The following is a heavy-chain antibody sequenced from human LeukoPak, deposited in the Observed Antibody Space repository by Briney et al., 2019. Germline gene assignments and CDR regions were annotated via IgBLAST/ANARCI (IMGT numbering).Heavy chain of an antibody. CDR1: GGSISSGDYY. Sequence: TTSETLSLTCTVSGGSISSGDYYWSWIRQPPGKGLEWIGYIYYSGSTYYNPSLKSRVTISVDTSKNQFSLKLSSVTAADTAVYYCAREAQKSVGAAYLLDYWGQGTLVTVSS. CDR2: IYYSGST. CDR3: AREAQKSVGAAYLLDY. V-gene: IGHV4-30-4*08. D-gene: IGHD1-26*01. J-gene: IGHJ4*02.